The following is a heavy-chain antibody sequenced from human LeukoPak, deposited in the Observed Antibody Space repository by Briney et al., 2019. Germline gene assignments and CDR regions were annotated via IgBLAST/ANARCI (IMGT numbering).Heavy chain of an antibody. D-gene: IGHD3-22*01. V-gene: IGHV4-39*01. CDR1: GGSISSSSYY. CDR3: ARHRYYYDSSGSDY. CDR2: IYYSGST. J-gene: IGHJ4*02. Sequence: SETLSLTCTVSGGSISSSSYYWGWIRQPPGKGLEWIGSIYYSGSTYYNPSLKSRVTISVDTSKNQFSLKLSSVTAADTAVYYCARHRYYYDSSGSDYWGQGTLVTVSS.